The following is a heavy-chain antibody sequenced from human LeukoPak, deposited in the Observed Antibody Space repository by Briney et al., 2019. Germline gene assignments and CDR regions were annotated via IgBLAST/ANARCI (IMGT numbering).Heavy chain of an antibody. CDR1: GYTFTSYY. D-gene: IGHD5-12*01. V-gene: IGHV1-2*02. CDR2: INPNSGGT. J-gene: IGHJ6*03. CDR3: ARPSGYAKGDYYYYYMDV. Sequence: ASVKVSCKASGYTFTSYYMHWVRQAPGQGLEWMGWINPNSGGTNYAQKFQGRVTMTRDTSISTAYMELSRLRSDDTAVYYCARPSGYAKGDYYYYYMDVWGKGTTVTVSS.